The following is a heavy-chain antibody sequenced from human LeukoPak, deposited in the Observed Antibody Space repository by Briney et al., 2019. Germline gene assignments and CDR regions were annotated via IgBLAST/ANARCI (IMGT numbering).Heavy chain of an antibody. CDR1: GFTVSSNY. CDR2: IYSGGST. J-gene: IGHJ6*02. V-gene: IGHV3-66*01. D-gene: IGHD5-18*01. Sequence: GGSLRLSCAASGFTVSSNYMSWVRQAPGKGLEWVSVIYSGGSTYYADSVKGRFTISRDNSKNTLYLRMNSLRAEDTAVYYCARDNDSYGYYYYYGMDVWGQGTTVTVSS. CDR3: ARDNDSYGYYYYYGMDV.